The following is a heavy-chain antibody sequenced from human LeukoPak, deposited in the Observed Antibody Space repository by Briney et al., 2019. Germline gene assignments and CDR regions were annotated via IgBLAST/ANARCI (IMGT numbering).Heavy chain of an antibody. D-gene: IGHD1-1*01. Sequence: GGSLRLSCAASGFIFSDYSMNWVRQAPGKGLEWISYIGISSGNTKYADSVKGRFTISGDNAKNSLYLQMNSLRVEDTAVYYCARDHNYAFDNWGQGALVTVSS. CDR3: ARDHNYAFDN. V-gene: IGHV3-48*04. CDR1: GFIFSDYS. J-gene: IGHJ4*02. CDR2: IGISSGNT.